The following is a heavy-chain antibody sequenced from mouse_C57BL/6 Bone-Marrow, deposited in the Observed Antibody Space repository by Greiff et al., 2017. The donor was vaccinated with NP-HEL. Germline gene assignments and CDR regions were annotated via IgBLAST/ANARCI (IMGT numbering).Heavy chain of an antibody. CDR1: GYTFTDYY. Sequence: VQLQQPGPVLVKPGASVKMSCKASGYTFTDYYMNWVKQSHGKSLEWIGVINPYNGGTSYNQKFKGKATLTVDKSSSTAYMELNSLTSEDSAVYYCARVGYYGSSYWGQGTTLTVSS. V-gene: IGHV1-19*01. CDR2: INPYNGGT. CDR3: ARVGYYGSSY. J-gene: IGHJ2*01. D-gene: IGHD1-1*01.